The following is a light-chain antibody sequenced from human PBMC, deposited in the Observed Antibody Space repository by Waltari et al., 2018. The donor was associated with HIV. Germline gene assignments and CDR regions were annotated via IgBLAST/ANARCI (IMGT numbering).Light chain of an antibody. CDR3: QQYNNWPPGAT. Sequence: EIVMTQSPATLSVSPGARASLSCRASQRVGTNLAWYQKKPGQAPRLLIYGASTRATGIPGRFSGSGSGTEFTLTISSLQSEDFALYYCQQYNNWPPGATFGGGTKVEIK. CDR1: QRVGTN. V-gene: IGKV3-15*01. CDR2: GAS. J-gene: IGKJ4*01.